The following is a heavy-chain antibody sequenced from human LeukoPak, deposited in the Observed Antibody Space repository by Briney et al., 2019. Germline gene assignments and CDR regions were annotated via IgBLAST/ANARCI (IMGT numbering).Heavy chain of an antibody. Sequence: PSETLSLTCTVSGGPISSYYWSWIRQPAGKGLEWIGRIYTSGSTNYNPSLKSRVTMSVDTSKNQFSLKLSSVTAADTAVYYCAHYYDSRGVGAFDIWGQGTMVTVSS. CDR2: IYTSGST. V-gene: IGHV4-4*07. CDR1: GGPISSYY. J-gene: IGHJ3*02. D-gene: IGHD3-22*01. CDR3: AHYYDSRGVGAFDI.